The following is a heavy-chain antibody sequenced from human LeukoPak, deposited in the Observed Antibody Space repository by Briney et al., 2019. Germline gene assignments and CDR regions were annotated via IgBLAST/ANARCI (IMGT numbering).Heavy chain of an antibody. D-gene: IGHD5-24*01. Sequence: PSETLSLTCTVSGGSISSSSYYWGWIRQPPGKGLEWIGSIYYSGSTYYNPSLKSRVTISVDTSKNQFYLKLSSVTAADTAVYYCARVARHDYTYHPGGNYFDYWGQGTLVTVSS. CDR2: IYYSGST. V-gene: IGHV4-39*07. J-gene: IGHJ4*02. CDR3: ARVARHDYTYHPGGNYFDY. CDR1: GGSISSSSYY.